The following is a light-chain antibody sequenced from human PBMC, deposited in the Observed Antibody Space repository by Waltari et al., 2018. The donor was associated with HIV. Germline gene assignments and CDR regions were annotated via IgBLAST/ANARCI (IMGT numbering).Light chain of an antibody. J-gene: IGLJ2*01. CDR1: SSDIGSYNL. V-gene: IGLV2-23*02. CDR3: SSYAGARGGV. Sequence: QSALTPPASVSESPGQSITISCSGTSSDIGSYNLVSWYQQHPGKAPKLIIYDVNKPPSGVSNRFSGSKSGNTASLTISGLQAEDEADYYCSSYAGARGGVFGGGTKLTVL. CDR2: DVN.